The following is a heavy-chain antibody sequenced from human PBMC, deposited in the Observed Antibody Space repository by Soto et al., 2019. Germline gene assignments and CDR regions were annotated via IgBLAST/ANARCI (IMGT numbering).Heavy chain of an antibody. CDR2: ISSSSSYI. V-gene: IGHV3-21*01. CDR1: EFPLSSYS. J-gene: IGHJ4*02. CDR3: ARDRSGSYLYYFDY. Sequence: LRLSCAPSEFPLSSYSMEWVRQAPGKGLEWVSSISSSSSYIYYADSVKGRFTISRDNAKNSLYLQMNSLRAEDTAVYYCARDRSGSYLYYFDYWGQGTLVPVSS. D-gene: IGHD1-26*01.